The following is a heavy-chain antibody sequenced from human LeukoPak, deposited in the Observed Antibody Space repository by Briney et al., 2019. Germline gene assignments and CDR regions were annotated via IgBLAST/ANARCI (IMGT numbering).Heavy chain of an antibody. CDR3: AKDGTVVVVAVLSYFDY. V-gene: IGHV3-23*01. D-gene: IGHD2-15*01. CDR1: GFTFSSYA. J-gene: IGHJ4*02. CDR2: ISGSGDST. Sequence: GGSLRLSCAASGFTFSSYAMSWVRQAPGKGLEWVSAISGSGDSTYYADSVKGRFTISRDNSKNTLYLQMNSLRAEDTAVYYGAKDGTVVVVAVLSYFDYWGRGTLVTVSS.